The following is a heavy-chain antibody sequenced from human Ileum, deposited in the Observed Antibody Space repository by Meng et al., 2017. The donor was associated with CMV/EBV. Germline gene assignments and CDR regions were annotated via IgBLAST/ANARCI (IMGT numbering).Heavy chain of an antibody. CDR2: ISLGNGQT. V-gene: IGHV1-18*04. Sequence: QVHLLQSGAEVKKPXASVKISCKTSGYTFTDHNIGWVRQAPGQGLEWVGWISLGNGQTVYGHKVQGRVTVTTDTSTSTAYMELRSLRSDGTTMYYCARDVWGFDYWGQGTLVTVSS. J-gene: IGHJ4*02. CDR3: ARDVWGFDY. CDR1: GYTFTDHN. D-gene: IGHD7-27*01.